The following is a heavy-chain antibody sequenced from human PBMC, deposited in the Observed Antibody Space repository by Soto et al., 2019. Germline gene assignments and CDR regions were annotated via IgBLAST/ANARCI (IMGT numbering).Heavy chain of an antibody. D-gene: IGHD2-15*01. Sequence: SETLSLTCTVSGGSISSSSYYWGWIRQPPGKGLEWIGSIYYSGSTYYNPSLKSRVTMSVDTSRNQLLLQLNSVTAADTAVYYCARESAGGYSPFDCWGQGTLVT. J-gene: IGHJ4*02. V-gene: IGHV4-39*07. CDR3: ARESAGGYSPFDC. CDR1: GGSISSSSYY. CDR2: IYYSGST.